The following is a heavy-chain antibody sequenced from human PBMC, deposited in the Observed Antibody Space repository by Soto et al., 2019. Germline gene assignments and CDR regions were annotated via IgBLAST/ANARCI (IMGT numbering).Heavy chain of an antibody. V-gene: IGHV1-18*01. J-gene: IGHJ6*02. CDR3: ARALPPSHACSGGSCYSHYGMDV. CDR1: GGTFSSYA. Sequence: GASVKVSCKASGGTFSSYAISWVRQAPGQGLEWMGWISAYNGNTNYAQKLQGRVTMTTDTSTSTAYMELRSLRSDDTAVYYCARALPPSHACSGGSCYSHYGMDVWGQGTTVTVSS. CDR2: ISAYNGNT. D-gene: IGHD2-15*01.